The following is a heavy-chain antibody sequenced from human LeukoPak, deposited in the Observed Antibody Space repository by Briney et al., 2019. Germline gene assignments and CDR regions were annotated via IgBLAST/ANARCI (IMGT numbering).Heavy chain of an antibody. Sequence: VASVKVSCTASGYTFTSYGISWVRQAPGQGLEWMGWISAYNGNTNYAQKLQGRVTMTTDTSTSTAYMELRSLRSDDTAVYYCARVSPGIVAAGHSTFDYWGQGTLVTVSS. CDR3: ARVSPGIVAAGHSTFDY. CDR1: GYTFTSYG. CDR2: ISAYNGNT. D-gene: IGHD6-13*01. J-gene: IGHJ4*02. V-gene: IGHV1-18*01.